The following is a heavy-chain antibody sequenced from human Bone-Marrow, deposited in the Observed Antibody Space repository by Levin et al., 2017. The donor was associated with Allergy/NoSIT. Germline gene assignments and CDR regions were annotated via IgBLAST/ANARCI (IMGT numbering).Heavy chain of an antibody. CDR2: INTGNGDT. CDR3: ARPGSIFGMVRFHFDY. J-gene: IGHJ4*02. V-gene: IGHV1-3*04. Sequence: GESLKISCKASGYTFRSSAMHWVRQAPGQGLEWMGWINTGNGDTKYSQNFQGRVTITRDTSASTAYMELSSLRSADTAVYYCARPGSIFGMVRFHFDYWGQGTLVTVSS. D-gene: IGHD3-3*02. CDR1: GYTFRSSA.